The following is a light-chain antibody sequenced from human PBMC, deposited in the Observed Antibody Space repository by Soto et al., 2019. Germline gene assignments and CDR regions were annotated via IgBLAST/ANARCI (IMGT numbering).Light chain of an antibody. CDR3: QQYNTWPAEIT. CDR1: QSIRSY. J-gene: IGKJ5*01. CDR2: AAS. V-gene: IGKV1-39*01. Sequence: DIPLTQSPFSLSASVGDRITIPCRARQSIRSYLNWYQQKPGKAPXXLXXAASSLQTGVSSRFSGSGSGTDFTLTISSLQSEDSAVYYCQQYNTWPAEITFGQGTRLEIK.